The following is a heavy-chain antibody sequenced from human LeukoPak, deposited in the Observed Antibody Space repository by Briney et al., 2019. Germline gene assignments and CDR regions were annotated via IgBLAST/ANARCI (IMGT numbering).Heavy chain of an antibody. CDR1: GFTFSYCS. CDR2: ISYDGDNK. V-gene: IGHV3-30-3*01. CDR3: ARQGDTASWYFDY. J-gene: IGHJ4*02. Sequence: PGGSLRLSCAASGFTFSYCSMHWVRQAPGKGLEWVAVISYDGDNKDYADSVKGQVTISRDNFKSTLYLQMDSLRPGDTAVYYCARQGDTASWYFDYWGQGTLVTVSS. D-gene: IGHD2-21*02.